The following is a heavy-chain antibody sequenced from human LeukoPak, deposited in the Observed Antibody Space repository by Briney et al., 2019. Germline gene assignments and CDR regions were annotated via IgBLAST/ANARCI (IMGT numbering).Heavy chain of an antibody. CDR1: GFTFSSYG. Sequence: GGSLRLSCAASGFTFSSYGMNWVRQTPGKGLEWVGRTKSKADGGTTDYAAPVKGRFTISRDDSKNMLSLQMNSLKTEDTAVYFCATERISATWYFDLWGRGTLVTVSS. CDR3: ATERISATWYFDL. V-gene: IGHV3-15*01. J-gene: IGHJ2*01. CDR2: TKSKADGGTT. D-gene: IGHD2-15*01.